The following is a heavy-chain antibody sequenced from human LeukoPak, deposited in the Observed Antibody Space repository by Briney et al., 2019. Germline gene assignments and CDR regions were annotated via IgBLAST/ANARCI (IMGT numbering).Heavy chain of an antibody. CDR1: GYTFTSYG. CDR2: ISAYNGNT. V-gene: IGHV1-18*01. Sequence: ASVKVSRKASGYTFTSYGISWVRQAPGQGLEWMGWISAYNGNTNYAQKLQGRVTMTTDTSTSTAYMELRSLRSDDTAVYYCARRMLTGYSSSSWFDPWGQGTLVTVSS. D-gene: IGHD6-13*01. CDR3: ARRMLTGYSSSSWFDP. J-gene: IGHJ5*02.